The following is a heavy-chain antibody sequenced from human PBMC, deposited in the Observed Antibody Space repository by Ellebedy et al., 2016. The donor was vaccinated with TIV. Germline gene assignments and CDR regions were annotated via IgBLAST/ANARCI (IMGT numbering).Heavy chain of an antibody. Sequence: SETLSLTXAVYGGSFSGYYWSWIRQPPGKGLEWIGEINHSGSTNYNPSLKSRVTISVDTSKNQFSLKLSSVTAEDTAVYYCARDSDSSGYYQLYYYYMDVWGKGTTVTVSS. J-gene: IGHJ6*03. CDR2: INHSGST. CDR1: GGSFSGYY. D-gene: IGHD3-22*01. CDR3: ARDSDSSGYYQLYYYYMDV. V-gene: IGHV4-34*01.